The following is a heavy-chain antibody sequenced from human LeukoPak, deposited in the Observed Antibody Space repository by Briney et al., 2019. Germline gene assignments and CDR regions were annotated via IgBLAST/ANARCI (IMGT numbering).Heavy chain of an antibody. V-gene: IGHV4-38-2*02. CDR2: IYHSGSA. J-gene: IGHJ4*02. CDR1: GYSISSGYY. CDR3: ARVSSVSSLTYFDY. D-gene: IGHD3-22*01. Sequence: SETLSLTCTVSGYSISSGYYWGWIRQPPGKGLEWIGSIYHSGSAYYNPSLKSRVTISVDTSKNQFSLKLSSVTAADTAVYYCARVSSVSSLTYFDYWGRGTLVTVSS.